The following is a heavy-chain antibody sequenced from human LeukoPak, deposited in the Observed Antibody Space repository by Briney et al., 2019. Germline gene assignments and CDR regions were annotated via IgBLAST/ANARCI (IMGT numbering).Heavy chain of an antibody. V-gene: IGHV3-74*01. CDR1: GFTSSNYW. D-gene: IGHD2-2*01. Sequence: PGGSLRLSCAASGFTSSNYWMHWVRQAPGKGLVWVSRINDDGSFATYADSVKGRFTISRDNAKSTLYLHMNSLRADDTAVYYCVRGRSSSAWLYYYYGMDVWGQGTTVTVSS. CDR3: VRGRSSSAWLYYYYGMDV. CDR2: INDDGSFA. J-gene: IGHJ6*02.